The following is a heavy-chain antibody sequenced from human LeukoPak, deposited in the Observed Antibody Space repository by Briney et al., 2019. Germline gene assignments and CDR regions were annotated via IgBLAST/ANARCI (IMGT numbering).Heavy chain of an antibody. D-gene: IGHD3-3*01. J-gene: IGHJ6*03. CDR1: GYTFTSYD. CDR3: ARSHTRNYDFWSGYLGSYYYYYYMDV. V-gene: IGHV1-8*03. CDR2: MNPNSGNT. Sequence: ASVKVSCKASGYTFTSYDINWVRQATGQVLEWMGWMNPNSGNTGYAQKFQGRVTITKNTSISTAYMELSSLRSEDTAVYYCARSHTRNYDFWSGYLGSYYYYYYMDVWGKGTTVTVSS.